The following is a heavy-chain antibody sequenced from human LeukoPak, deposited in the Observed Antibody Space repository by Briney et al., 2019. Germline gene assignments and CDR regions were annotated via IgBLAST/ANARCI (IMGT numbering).Heavy chain of an antibody. Sequence: ASVKVSCKASGYTFTSYDINWVRQATGQGLEWMGWMNPNSGNTGYAQKFQGRVTMTRNTSISTAYMELSSLRSEDTAVYYCARGPAGLSDQYNWFDPWGQGTLVTVSS. CDR2: MNPNSGNT. CDR3: ARGPAGLSDQYNWFDP. CDR1: GYTFTSYD. J-gene: IGHJ5*02. V-gene: IGHV1-8*01. D-gene: IGHD6-13*01.